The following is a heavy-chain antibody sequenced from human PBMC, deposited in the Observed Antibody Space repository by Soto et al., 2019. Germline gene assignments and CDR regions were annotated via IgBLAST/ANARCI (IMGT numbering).Heavy chain of an antibody. CDR2: ISGSGSTI. V-gene: IGHV3-23*01. CDR1: GFTFISYA. J-gene: IGHJ4*02. Sequence: WGSLRLSCAASGFTFISYAVSWCRHSPVKWPEWISSISGSGSTIYYADSVKGRFTISRDNSKNTLYLQMSSLRAEDTAVYYCAKVFYYYDSSGYYYFDYWGQGTLVTRLL. D-gene: IGHD3-22*01. CDR3: AKVFYYYDSSGYYYFDY.